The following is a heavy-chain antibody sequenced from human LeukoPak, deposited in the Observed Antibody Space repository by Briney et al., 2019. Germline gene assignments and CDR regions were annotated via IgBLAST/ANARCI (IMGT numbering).Heavy chain of an antibody. V-gene: IGHV4-59*08. CDR2: IYYSGST. CDR3: GRQLKKPYYYDSSVYGGYFDY. Sequence: PSETLSLTCTVSGASISNYYWSWIRQPAGKGLEWIGYIYYSGSTNYNPSLKSRVTISVDTSKNQFSLKLSSVTAADTAVYYCGRQLKKPYYYDSSVYGGYFDYWGQGTLVTVSS. CDR1: GASISNYY. J-gene: IGHJ4*02. D-gene: IGHD3-22*01.